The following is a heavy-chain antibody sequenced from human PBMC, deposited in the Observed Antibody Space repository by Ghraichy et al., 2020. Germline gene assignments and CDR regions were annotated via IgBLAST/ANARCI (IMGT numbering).Heavy chain of an antibody. Sequence: GGSLRLSCAASGFTFSSYWMHWVRQAPEKGLVWVSRINSDGGSTTYADSVKGRFTISKDNAKNTLYLQMNSLRAEDTAVYYCVKDLVGGGFGAYGMDVWGQGTTVTVSS. CDR3: VKDLVGGGFGAYGMDV. CDR1: GFTFSSYW. D-gene: IGHD2-21*01. V-gene: IGHV3-74*01. J-gene: IGHJ6*02. CDR2: INSDGGST.